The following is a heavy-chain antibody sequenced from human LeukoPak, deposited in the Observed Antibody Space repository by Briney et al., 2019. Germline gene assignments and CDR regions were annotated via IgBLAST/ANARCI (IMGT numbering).Heavy chain of an antibody. Sequence: SSVKVSCKASGGTFSSYAISWVRQAPGQGLEWMGRIIPIFGKANYAQTFKGRVTISADESTNTAYMELSSLRSEGTAVYYCAREGRGSIVTWGQGTLVTVSS. CDR2: IIPIFGKA. J-gene: IGHJ4*02. V-gene: IGHV1-69*01. CDR3: AREGRGSIVT. D-gene: IGHD1-26*01. CDR1: GGTFSSYA.